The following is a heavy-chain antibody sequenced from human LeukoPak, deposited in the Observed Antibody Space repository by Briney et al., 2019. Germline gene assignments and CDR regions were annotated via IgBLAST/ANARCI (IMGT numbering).Heavy chain of an antibody. CDR1: GFMFSDYY. Sequence: GGSLRLSCAASGFMFSDYYISWIRQAPGKGLEWVSYISSSGSTISYADSVKGRFTISRDNAKNSLYLQMNSLRAEDTAVYYCARERASSSNDGFDPWGQGTLVAVSS. D-gene: IGHD1-1*01. J-gene: IGHJ5*02. CDR3: ARERASSSNDGFDP. CDR2: ISSSGSTI. V-gene: IGHV3-11*01.